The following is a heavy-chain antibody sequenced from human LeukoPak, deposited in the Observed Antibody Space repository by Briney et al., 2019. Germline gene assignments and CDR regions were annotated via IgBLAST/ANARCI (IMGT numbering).Heavy chain of an antibody. V-gene: IGHV3-69-1*01. CDR1: GFTSFDFP. CDR2: IRSDGTI. J-gene: IGHJ3*02. Sequence: PGGSLRLSCEASGFTSFDFPMNWVRQAPGKGLEWVSHIRSDGTITYADSVKGRFTISRDDAKTSVYLQMNSLRDGDTAIYYCARDNIWAFDMWGQGTMVTVSS. CDR3: ARDNIWAFDM. D-gene: IGHD2/OR15-2a*01.